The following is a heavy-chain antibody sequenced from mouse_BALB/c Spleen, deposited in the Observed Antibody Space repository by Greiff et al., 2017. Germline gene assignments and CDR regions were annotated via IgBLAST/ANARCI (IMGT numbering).Heavy chain of an antibody. CDR3: ERDWDVGFAY. V-gene: IGHV1-85*01. CDR2: IFTGDGST. J-gene: IGHJ3*01. CDR1: GYTFTSYD. Sequence: VQLQQSGAELVKPGASVKLSCKASGYTFTSYDINWVRQRPEQGLEWIGGIFTGDGSTKYNEKFKGKDTLTTDKSSSTAYMQLSRLTSEDSDVYFCERDWDVGFAYWGQGTLVTVSA. D-gene: IGHD4-1*01.